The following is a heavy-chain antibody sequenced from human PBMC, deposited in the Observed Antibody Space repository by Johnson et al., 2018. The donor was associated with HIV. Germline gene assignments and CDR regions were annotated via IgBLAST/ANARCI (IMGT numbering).Heavy chain of an antibody. Sequence: VQLVESGGGVVQPGRSLRLSCAASGFTFSSYGMHWVRQAPGKGLEWVSGINWNGGSTVYADSVKGRFTISRDNAKKSLFLQMNSLRADDTAFYYCARAFGSGGYTSSWYLGLGPFDIWGQGTMVTVSS. CDR2: INWNGGST. J-gene: IGHJ3*02. D-gene: IGHD6-13*01. CDR3: ARAFGSGGYTSSWYLGLGPFDI. V-gene: IGHV3-20*04. CDR1: GFTFSSYG.